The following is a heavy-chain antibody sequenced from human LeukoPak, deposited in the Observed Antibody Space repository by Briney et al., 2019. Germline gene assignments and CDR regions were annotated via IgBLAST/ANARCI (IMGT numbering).Heavy chain of an antibody. Sequence: GGSLRLSCAASQFIFSTYAMSWVRQAPGKGLEWVSYTSSSSSTVYYADSVKSRFTISRDNAKNSLYLQMNSLRAEDTAVYYCARLRYYGMDVWGQGTTVTVSS. CDR3: ARLRYYGMDV. V-gene: IGHV3-48*04. J-gene: IGHJ6*02. CDR2: TSSSSSTV. CDR1: QFIFSTYA.